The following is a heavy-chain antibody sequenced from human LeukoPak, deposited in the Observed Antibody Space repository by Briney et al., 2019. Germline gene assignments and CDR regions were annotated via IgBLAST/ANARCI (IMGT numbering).Heavy chain of an antibody. CDR3: AKDVSSGCYGTYYFDY. D-gene: IGHD6-19*01. V-gene: IGHV3-33*06. Sequence: GRSLRLSCAASGFTFSSYGMHWVRQAPGKGLEWVAVIWYDGSNKYYADSVKGRFTISRDNSKNTLYLQMSGLRAEDTAVYYCAKDVSSGCYGTYYFDYWGQGTLVTVSS. CDR2: IWYDGSNK. CDR1: GFTFSSYG. J-gene: IGHJ4*02.